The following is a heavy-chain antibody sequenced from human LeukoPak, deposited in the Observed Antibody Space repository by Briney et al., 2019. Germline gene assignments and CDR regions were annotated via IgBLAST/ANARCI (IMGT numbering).Heavy chain of an antibody. CDR3: ASSDCGGDCYVDS. V-gene: IGHV1-8*01. J-gene: IGHJ4*02. D-gene: IGHD2-21*02. CDR1: GYTFTSYD. CDR2: MNPNSGNT. Sequence: GASVKVSCKASGYTFTSYDINWVRQATGQGLEWMGWMNPNSGNTGYAQKFQGRVTMTRNTSISTAYMELSRLRSDDTAVYYCASSDCGGDCYVDSWGQGTLVTVSS.